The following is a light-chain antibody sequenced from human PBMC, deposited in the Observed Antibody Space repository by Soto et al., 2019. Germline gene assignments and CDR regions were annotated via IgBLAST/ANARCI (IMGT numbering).Light chain of an antibody. J-gene: IGLJ3*02. CDR2: GNN. V-gene: IGLV1-40*01. CDR3: KSYDSSLSAWV. Sequence: QAVVTQPPSVSGAPGQRVTISCTGSSSNIGAGYDVHWYQQLPGTAPRLLIFGNNNRPSGVPDRFSGSKSGTSASLAITGLQAGDEADYYCKSYDSSLSAWVFGGGTKLTVL. CDR1: SSNIGAGYD.